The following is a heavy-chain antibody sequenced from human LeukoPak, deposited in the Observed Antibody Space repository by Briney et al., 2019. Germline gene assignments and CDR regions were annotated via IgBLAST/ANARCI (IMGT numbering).Heavy chain of an antibody. CDR2: ISAYNGAT. CDR3: ARDRSSGSNYGDY. J-gene: IGHJ4*02. D-gene: IGHD1-26*01. CDR1: GYTFTSHG. V-gene: IGHV1-18*01. Sequence: ASVKVSCKASGYTFTSHGITLVRQAPGQGLEWLGWISAYNGATNYAQRLQGRVTMTTDTSTNTAYMDLRSLRSDDTAVYYCARDRSSGSNYGDYWGQGTLVTVSS.